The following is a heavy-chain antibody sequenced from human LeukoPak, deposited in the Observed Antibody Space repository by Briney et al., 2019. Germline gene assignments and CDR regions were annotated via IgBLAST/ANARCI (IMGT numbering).Heavy chain of an antibody. CDR1: GFTVSSNY. CDR2: IYSGGST. V-gene: IGHV3-53*01. J-gene: IGHJ4*02. D-gene: IGHD7-27*01. CDR3: TRALLALGLDY. Sequence: GGSLRLSCAASGFTVSSNYMSWVRQAPGKGLEWVSLIYSGGSTYYADSVKGRFTISRDNSRNTLYLQMNSLRAEDTAVYYCTRALLALGLDYWGQGTLVSVSS.